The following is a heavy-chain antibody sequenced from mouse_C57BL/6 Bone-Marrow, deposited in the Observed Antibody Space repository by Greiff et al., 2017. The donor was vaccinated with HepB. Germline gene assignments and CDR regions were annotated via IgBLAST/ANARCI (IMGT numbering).Heavy chain of an antibody. CDR1: GYAFSSYW. V-gene: IGHV1-80*01. Sequence: VKLQQSGAELVTPGASVKISCKASGYAFSSYWMNWVKQRPGKGLEWIGQIYPGVGDTNYNGKFKGKATLTADKSSSPAYMQLSSLTAEDSSVYICAGCSRPYYFDYWGQGTTLTVSS. CDR2: IYPGVGDT. D-gene: IGHD1-1*01. J-gene: IGHJ2*01. CDR3: AGCSRPYYFDY.